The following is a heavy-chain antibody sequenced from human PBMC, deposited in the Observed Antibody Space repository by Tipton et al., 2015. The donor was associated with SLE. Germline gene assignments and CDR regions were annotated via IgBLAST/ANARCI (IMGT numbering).Heavy chain of an antibody. V-gene: IGHV4-34*01. Sequence: TLSLTCTVSGGSISSHYWSWIRQPPGKGLEWIGEINHSGSTNYNPSLKSRVTISVDTSKNQFSLKLSSVTAADTAVYYCARVRHYGSGSNAFDIWGQGTMVTVSS. CDR3: ARVRHYGSGSNAFDI. D-gene: IGHD3-10*01. J-gene: IGHJ3*02. CDR1: GGSISSHY. CDR2: INHSGST.